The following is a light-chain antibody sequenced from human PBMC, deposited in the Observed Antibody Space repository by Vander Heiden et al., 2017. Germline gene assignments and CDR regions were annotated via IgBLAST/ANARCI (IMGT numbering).Light chain of an antibody. Sequence: DIVMTQPPDSLAVSLGERATINCKSSQSVLYSSNNKNYLAWYQQKPGQPPKLLIYWASTRESGVPDRFRGSGSGTDFTLTISSLQAEDVAVYYCQQYYSTPLTFGGGTKVEIK. J-gene: IGKJ4*01. CDR1: QSVLYSSNNKNY. CDR2: WAS. CDR3: QQYYSTPLT. V-gene: IGKV4-1*01.